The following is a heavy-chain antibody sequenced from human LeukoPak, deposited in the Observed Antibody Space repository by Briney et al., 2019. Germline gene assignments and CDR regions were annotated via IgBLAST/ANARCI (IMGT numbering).Heavy chain of an antibody. D-gene: IGHD1-26*01. CDR1: GFTFTSYG. J-gene: IGHJ4*02. Sequence: PGGTLRLSCAASGFTFTSYGMSWVRQAPGGGLEWVSAISGRGDNTYYADSVKGRFTISRDNSKNTLCLQMNSLRAEDTAVYYCAKDRTGVGAARRGWYYFDYWGQGTLVTVSS. V-gene: IGHV3-23*01. CDR3: AKDRTGVGAARRGWYYFDY. CDR2: ISGRGDNT.